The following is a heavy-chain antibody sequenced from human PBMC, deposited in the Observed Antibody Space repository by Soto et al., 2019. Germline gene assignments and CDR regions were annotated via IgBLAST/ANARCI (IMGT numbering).Heavy chain of an antibody. Sequence: PGGSLRLSCAASGFPFSDYYMAGILQAPGKGLEWISYINDRGDTTYYADSVRGRFTISRDNAGNSLDLQMNSLRAEDAAAYYCARDREPSVYHGMSVWGQGTTVTVSS. CDR3: ARDREPSVYHGMSV. V-gene: IGHV3-11*01. J-gene: IGHJ6*02. CDR2: INDRGDTT. CDR1: GFPFSDYY. D-gene: IGHD1-1*01.